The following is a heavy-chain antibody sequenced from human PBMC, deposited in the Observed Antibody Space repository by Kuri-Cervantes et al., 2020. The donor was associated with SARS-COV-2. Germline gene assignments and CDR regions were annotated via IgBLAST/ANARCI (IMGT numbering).Heavy chain of an antibody. D-gene: IGHD2-2*01. CDR3: ARDRHPRRRYCSSTSCYGDYYYYGMDV. V-gene: IGHV1-2*04. J-gene: IGHJ6*02. CDR2: INPNSGGT. CDR1: GYTFTGYY. Sequence: ASVKVSCKASGYTFTGYYMHWVRQAPGQGLEWTGWINPNSGGTNYAQKFQGWVTMTRDTSISTAYMELSRLRSDDTAVYYCARDRHPRRRYCSSTSCYGDYYYYGMDVWGQGTTVTVSS.